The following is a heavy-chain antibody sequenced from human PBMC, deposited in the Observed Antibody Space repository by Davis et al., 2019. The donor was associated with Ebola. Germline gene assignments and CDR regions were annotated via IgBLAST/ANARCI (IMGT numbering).Heavy chain of an antibody. V-gene: IGHV4-39*01. J-gene: IGHJ4*02. CDR3: SIRGYYYDSSGYYYGGALDY. CDR2: IYYLCTT. CDR1: GGSISSSSYY. D-gene: IGHD3-22*01. Sequence: SETLSLTCTVSGGSISSSSYYXXXXXXXXXXXXXXISFIYYLCTTYYNPSLKSRVTISVDTSKNQFSLKLSSVTAADTAVYYCSIRGYYYDSSGYYYGGALDYWGQGTLVTVSS.